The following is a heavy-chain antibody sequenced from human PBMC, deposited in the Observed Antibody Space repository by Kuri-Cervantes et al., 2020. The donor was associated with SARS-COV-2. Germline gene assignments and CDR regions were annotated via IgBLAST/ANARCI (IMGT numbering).Heavy chain of an antibody. J-gene: IGHJ4*02. Sequence: GESLKISCAASGFTFSSYSMNWVRQAPGKGLEWVSYISSSSSTIYYADSVKGRFTISRDNAKNSLYLQMNSLRAEDTAVYYCARRKYYDFWSGYYGPIDYWGQGTLVTVSS. CDR3: ARRKYYDFWSGYYGPIDY. CDR1: GFTFSSYS. D-gene: IGHD3-3*01. CDR2: ISSSSSTI. V-gene: IGHV3-48*01.